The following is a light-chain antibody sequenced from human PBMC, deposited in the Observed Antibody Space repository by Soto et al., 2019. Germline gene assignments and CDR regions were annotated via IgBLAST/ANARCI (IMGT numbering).Light chain of an antibody. Sequence: DIQMTQSPSSLSASVVDRFTITCRASQTISSWLAWYQQKPGKAPKLLIYKASTLKSGVPSRFSGSGSGTEFTLTISSLQPDDFATYYCQQLNSYPLFGGGTKVDIK. CDR3: QQLNSYPL. CDR1: QTISSW. J-gene: IGKJ4*01. CDR2: KAS. V-gene: IGKV1-5*03.